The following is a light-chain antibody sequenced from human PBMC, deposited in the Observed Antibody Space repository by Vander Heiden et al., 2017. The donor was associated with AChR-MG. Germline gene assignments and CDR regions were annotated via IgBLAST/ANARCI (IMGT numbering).Light chain of an antibody. CDR2: AAS. CDR1: QSISSY. J-gene: IGKJ1*01. CDR3: QQSYSTPWT. V-gene: IGKV1-39*01. Sequence: DIKMTQPPSSLSASVGDRVTITCRASQSISSYLNWYQQKPGKAPKLLIYAASSLQSGVPSRFSDSGSGTDFTLTISSLHPEDFATYYCQQSYSTPWTFGQGTKVEIK.